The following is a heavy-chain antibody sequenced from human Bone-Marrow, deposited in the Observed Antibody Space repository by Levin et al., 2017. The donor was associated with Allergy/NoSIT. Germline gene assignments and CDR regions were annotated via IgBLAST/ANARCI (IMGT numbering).Heavy chain of an antibody. D-gene: IGHD6-13*01. J-gene: IGHJ4*02. Sequence: NPGGSLRLSCAASGFTFNIAWMSWVRQAPGKGLEWVGRTKSKSDGGTEDYAAPVKGRFTISRDDSKNTVYLEMNSLQIEDTAVYYCTTDGSSWYEGEYYFDSWGQGTLVTVSS. CDR2: TKSKSDGGTE. V-gene: IGHV3-15*01. CDR1: GFTFNIAW. CDR3: TTDGSSWYEGEYYFDS.